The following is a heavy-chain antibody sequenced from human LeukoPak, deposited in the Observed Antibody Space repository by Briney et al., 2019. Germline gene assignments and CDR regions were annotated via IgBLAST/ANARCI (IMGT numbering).Heavy chain of an antibody. J-gene: IGHJ1*01. CDR2: IYNSGST. V-gene: IGHV4-59*01. D-gene: IGHD4/OR15-4a*01. CDR3: ASGRDQLTYCQY. Sequence: PSQTLSLTCTVSGASISGYYWTWIRQPPGKGLEWIGYIYNSGSTNYNPSLKSRVTMSVDTSKNQFSPKVTSVTPADTAVYYCASGRDQLTYCQYWGQGTLATVSS. CDR1: GASISGYY.